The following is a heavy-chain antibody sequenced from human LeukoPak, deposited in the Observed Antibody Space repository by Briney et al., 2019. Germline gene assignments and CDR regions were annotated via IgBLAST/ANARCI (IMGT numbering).Heavy chain of an antibody. V-gene: IGHV3-23*01. CDR2: ISGSGGST. Sequence: GGSLRLSCAASGLTFNNYALTWIRQAPGKGLQWVSAISGSGGSTYYADSVKGRFTISRDNSKNTLYLQMNSLRAEDTAVYYCAKDFNGNYYSLWDSWGQGTLVTVSS. D-gene: IGHD1-26*01. J-gene: IGHJ4*02. CDR1: GLTFNNYA. CDR3: AKDFNGNYYSLWDS.